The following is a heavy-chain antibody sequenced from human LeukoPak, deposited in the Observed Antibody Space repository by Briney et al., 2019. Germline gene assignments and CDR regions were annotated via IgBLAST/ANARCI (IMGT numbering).Heavy chain of an antibody. V-gene: IGHV3-23*01. CDR1: GFSFSSYA. Sequence: GGSLRLSCAASGFSFSSYAMSWVRQAPGKGLEWVSGISSSGGSTYYADSVKGRFTISRDNSKNALYLQMNSLRAEDTAVYYCAKIPVSYSSGWSNFDYWGQGALVIVSS. D-gene: IGHD6-19*01. CDR3: AKIPVSYSSGWSNFDY. J-gene: IGHJ4*02. CDR2: ISSSGGST.